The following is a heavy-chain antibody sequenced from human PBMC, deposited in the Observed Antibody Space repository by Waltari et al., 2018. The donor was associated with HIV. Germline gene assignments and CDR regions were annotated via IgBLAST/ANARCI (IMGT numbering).Heavy chain of an antibody. V-gene: IGHV1-69*04. CDR2: IIPILGIA. CDR3: ARDEYCSGGSCYPEVYYYYYGMDV. CDR1: GGPFSSYA. J-gene: IGHJ6*02. D-gene: IGHD2-15*01. Sequence: QVQLVQSGAELKKPGSSVKVSCTASGGPFSSYAISWVRQAPGQGLEWMGRIIPILGIANYAQKFQGRVTITADKSTSTAYMELSSLRSEDTAVYYCARDEYCSGGSCYPEVYYYYYGMDVWGQGTTVTVSS.